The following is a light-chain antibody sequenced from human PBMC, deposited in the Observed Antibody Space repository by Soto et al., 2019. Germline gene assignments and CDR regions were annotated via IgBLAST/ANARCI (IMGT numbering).Light chain of an antibody. CDR1: QSVTSN. J-gene: IGKJ1*01. V-gene: IGKV3-15*01. CDR3: QQYNDWPRT. CDR2: GAS. Sequence: EIVMTQSPATLSVSPGERATLSCRASQSVTSNLAWYQQQPGQAPRLLMYGASTRATGIPARFSGSGSGTEFPLIISSLQSEDFAVYYCQQYNDWPRTFGQGTKVE.